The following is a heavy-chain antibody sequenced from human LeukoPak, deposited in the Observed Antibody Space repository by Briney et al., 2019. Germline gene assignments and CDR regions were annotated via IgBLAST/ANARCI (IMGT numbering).Heavy chain of an antibody. CDR2: IYSKTDGGTT. J-gene: IGHJ4*02. CDR3: TTMPLGYCSSASCYAPSDY. Sequence: NPGGSLRLSCAASGFTFSNAWMSWVRQAPGKGLEWVGRIYSKTDGGTTDYATPVKGRFTISRDDSKNTLYLQMNSLKTEDTAAYYCTTMPLGYCSSASCYAPSDYWGQGTLVTVSS. CDR1: GFTFSNAW. D-gene: IGHD2-2*01. V-gene: IGHV3-15*01.